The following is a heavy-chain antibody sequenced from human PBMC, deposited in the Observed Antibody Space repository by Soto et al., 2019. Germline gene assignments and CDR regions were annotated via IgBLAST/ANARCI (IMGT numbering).Heavy chain of an antibody. CDR1: GFTFSRYA. J-gene: IGHJ4*02. Sequence: GGSLRLSCAASGFTFSRYAIHRVRQAPGKGLEWVAVISRDGTNKYYVDSVKGRFTISRDNSRNTLYLQMNSLRHEDAAVYYCARSRSGAVADSFDFWGQGTLVTVSS. D-gene: IGHD3-10*01. CDR3: ARSRSGAVADSFDF. CDR2: ISRDGTNK. V-gene: IGHV3-30*04.